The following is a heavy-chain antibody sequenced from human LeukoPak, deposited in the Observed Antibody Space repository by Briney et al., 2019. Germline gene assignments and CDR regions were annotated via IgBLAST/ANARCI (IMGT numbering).Heavy chain of an antibody. CDR1: GYSISSGYY. V-gene: IGHV4-38-2*02. CDR3: ARRLTPSATVVTGMGDY. Sequence: SETLSLTCTVSGYSISSGYYWGWIRQPPGKGLEWIGSIYHSGSTNYNPSLKSRVTISVDTSKNQFSLKLSSVTAADTAVYHCARRLTPSATVVTGMGDYWGQGTLVTVSS. J-gene: IGHJ4*02. CDR2: IYHSGST. D-gene: IGHD4-23*01.